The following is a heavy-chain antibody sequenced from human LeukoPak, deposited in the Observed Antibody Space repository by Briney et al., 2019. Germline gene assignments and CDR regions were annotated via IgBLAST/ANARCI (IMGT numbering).Heavy chain of an antibody. V-gene: IGHV4-38-2*02. D-gene: IGHD3-3*01. CDR1: GYSISSGYY. Sequence: SEALSLTCTVSGYSISSGYYWGWIRQPPGKGLEWIGSIYHSGSTYYNPSLKSRVTISVDTSKNQFSLKLSSVTAADTAVYYCARVTKTYYDFWSGYSAGAFDIWGQGTMVTVSS. CDR3: ARVTKTYYDFWSGYSAGAFDI. CDR2: IYHSGST. J-gene: IGHJ3*02.